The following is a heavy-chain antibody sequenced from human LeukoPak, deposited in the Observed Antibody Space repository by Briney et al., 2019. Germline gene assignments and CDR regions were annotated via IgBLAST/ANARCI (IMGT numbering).Heavy chain of an antibody. J-gene: IGHJ4*02. Sequence: GGSLRLSCSASGFTFSSYAMHWVRQAPGKGLEYVSAISSHGGSTYYADSVKGRFTISRDNSKNTLYLQMNSLRAEDTAVYYCAKDREVLLWFGELLYYFDYWGQGTLVTVSS. D-gene: IGHD3-10*01. V-gene: IGHV3-64*04. CDR3: AKDREVLLWFGELLYYFDY. CDR2: ISSHGGST. CDR1: GFTFSSYA.